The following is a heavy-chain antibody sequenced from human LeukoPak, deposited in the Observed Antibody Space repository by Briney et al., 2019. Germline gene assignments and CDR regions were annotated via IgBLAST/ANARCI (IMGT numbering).Heavy chain of an antibody. CDR2: ISSNGGST. V-gene: IGHV3-64*01. Sequence: GGSLRLSCAASGFTFSSYAMHWVRQAPGKGLEYVSAISSNGGSTYYANSAKGRFTISRDNSKNTLYLQMGSLRAEDMAVYYCARGKGSGSYYNDYWGQGTLVTVSS. D-gene: IGHD3-10*01. CDR1: GFTFSSYA. J-gene: IGHJ4*02. CDR3: ARGKGSGSYYNDY.